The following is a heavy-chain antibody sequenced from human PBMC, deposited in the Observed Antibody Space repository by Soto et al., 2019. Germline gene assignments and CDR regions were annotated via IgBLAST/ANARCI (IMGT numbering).Heavy chain of an antibody. J-gene: IGHJ5*02. V-gene: IGHV4-59*12. Sequence: SETLSLTCTVSGGSISGYYWSWLRQPPGKGLEWIGYIYNIGSTNYNPSPKSRVTISVDTSKNQFSLKLSSVTAADTAVYYCARSVDPWGQGTLDTVSS. CDR1: GGSISGYY. CDR3: ARSVDP. CDR2: IYNIGST.